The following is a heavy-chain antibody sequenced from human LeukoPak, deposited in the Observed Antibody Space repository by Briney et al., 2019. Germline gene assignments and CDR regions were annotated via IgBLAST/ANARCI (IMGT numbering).Heavy chain of an antibody. Sequence: SETLSLTCTVSGGSVSSGSYYWSWIRQPPGKGLEWIGYIYYSGTTNYNPSLKSRVTISVDTSKNQVSLKLSSVTAADTAVYYCARGAWSGDYGVIPPDYWGQGTLVTVSS. J-gene: IGHJ4*02. V-gene: IGHV4-61*01. CDR1: GGSVSSGSYY. CDR3: ARGAWSGDYGVIPPDY. D-gene: IGHD4-17*01. CDR2: IYYSGTT.